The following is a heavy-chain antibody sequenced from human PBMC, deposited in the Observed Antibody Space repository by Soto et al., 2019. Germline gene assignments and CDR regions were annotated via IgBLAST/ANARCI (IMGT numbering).Heavy chain of an antibody. D-gene: IGHD4-17*01. CDR1: GGSISSGGYS. CDR2: IYHSGST. CDR3: ARSRANNDYGDYYYYGMDV. Sequence: SETLSLTCAVSGGSISSGGYSWSWIRQPPGKGQEWIGYIYHSGSTYYNPSLKSRVTISVDRSKNQFSLKLSSVTAADTAVYYCARSRANNDYGDYYYYGMDVWGQGTTVTVSS. J-gene: IGHJ6*02. V-gene: IGHV4-30-2*01.